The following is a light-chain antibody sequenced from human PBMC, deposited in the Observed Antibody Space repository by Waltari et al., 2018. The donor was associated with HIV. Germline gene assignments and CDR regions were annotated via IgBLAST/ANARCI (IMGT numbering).Light chain of an antibody. Sequence: EIVLTQSPATLSLSPGERATLSCRASQDISSHLAWFQQKPGQAPRLLIYETSNRAPGIPSRFSGSGSGTDFTLTISSLEPEDFAVYHCQQRSAWPLTFGPGTKVDIK. CDR1: QDISSH. J-gene: IGKJ3*01. V-gene: IGKV3-11*01. CDR3: QQRSAWPLT. CDR2: ETS.